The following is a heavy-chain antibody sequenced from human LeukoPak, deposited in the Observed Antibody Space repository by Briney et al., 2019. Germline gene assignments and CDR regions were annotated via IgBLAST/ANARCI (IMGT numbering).Heavy chain of an antibody. CDR2: FGGGGGST. Sequence: PGGSLRLSCAASGFSFSSYGMSWVRQAPGKGLEWVSSFGGGGGSTYYADSVKGRFTISRDNSKNTPYLQMNSLRAEDTAVYYCAKDVLITMIVPYAFDIWGQGTMVTVSS. CDR3: AKDVLITMIVPYAFDI. V-gene: IGHV3-23*01. D-gene: IGHD3-22*01. CDR1: GFSFSSYG. J-gene: IGHJ3*02.